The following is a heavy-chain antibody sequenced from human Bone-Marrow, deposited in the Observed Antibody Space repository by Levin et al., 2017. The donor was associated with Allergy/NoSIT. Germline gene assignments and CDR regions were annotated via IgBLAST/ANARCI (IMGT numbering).Heavy chain of an antibody. J-gene: IGHJ4*02. D-gene: IGHD5/OR15-5a*01. V-gene: IGHV3-74*01. CDR1: GVTFSNYW. CDR2: ITSDGIGT. CDR3: VSDSSVSRVDN. Sequence: PGGSLRLSCVASGVTFSNYWMHWVRQTPGKGLVWVSRITSDGIGTSYADSVKGRFTISRDNAKNTLYLQMDSLRVEDTAVYYGVSDSSVSRVDNWGQGTLVTVSS.